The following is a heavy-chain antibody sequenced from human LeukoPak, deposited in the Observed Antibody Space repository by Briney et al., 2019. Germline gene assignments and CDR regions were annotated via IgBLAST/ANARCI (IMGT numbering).Heavy chain of an antibody. CDR2: INWNSGSI. CDR3: AKGYSGSYYSPPIFDS. V-gene: IGHV3-9*03. Sequence: GGSLRLSCAASGFTFDDYAMHWVRQTPGRGLEGVSSINWNSGSIGYADSVKGRFTISRDNAKNSLYLQMNSLRAEDMALYYCAKGYSGSYYSPPIFDSWGQGTLVTVSS. D-gene: IGHD1-26*01. CDR1: GFTFDDYA. J-gene: IGHJ4*02.